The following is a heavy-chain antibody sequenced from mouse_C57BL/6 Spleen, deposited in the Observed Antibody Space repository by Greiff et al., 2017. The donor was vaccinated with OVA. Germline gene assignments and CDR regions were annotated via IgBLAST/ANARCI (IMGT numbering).Heavy chain of an antibody. CDR1: GFTFSDAW. J-gene: IGHJ1*03. V-gene: IGHV6-6*01. Sequence: EVMLVESGGGLVQPGGSMKLSCAASGFTFSDAWMDWVRQSPEKGLEWVAEIRNKANNHATYYAVSVKGRFTISRDDSKISVYLQMNSLSAEYTGIYYCTLTTDWYFDVWGTGTTVTVSS. CDR3: TLTTDWYFDV. D-gene: IGHD1-1*01. CDR2: IRNKANNHAT.